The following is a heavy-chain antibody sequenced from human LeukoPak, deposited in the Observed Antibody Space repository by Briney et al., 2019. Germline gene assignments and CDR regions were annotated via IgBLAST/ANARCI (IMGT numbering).Heavy chain of an antibody. Sequence: ASVKVSCKASGYTFTSYGISWVRQAPGQGLEWMGWISAYNGNTNYAQKLQGRVTMTTDTSTSTAYMELRSLRSDDTAVYYCATDRYSGSYHAYWGQGTLVTVSS. CDR2: ISAYNGNT. CDR3: ATDRYSGSYHAY. J-gene: IGHJ4*02. D-gene: IGHD1-26*01. CDR1: GYTFTSYG. V-gene: IGHV1-18*01.